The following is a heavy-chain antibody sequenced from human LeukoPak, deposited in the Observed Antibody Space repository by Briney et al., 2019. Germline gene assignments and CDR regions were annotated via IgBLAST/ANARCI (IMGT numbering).Heavy chain of an antibody. Sequence: PSETLSLTCAVYGGSFSGYRWSWIRQPPGKGLEWIGEINHSGSTNYNPSLKSRVTISVDTSKNQFSLKLSSVTAADTAVYYCARVSVITQYNGSPDYFASWGQGTLLTVSS. D-gene: IGHD1-26*01. CDR3: ARVSVITQYNGSPDYFAS. V-gene: IGHV4-34*01. CDR1: GGSFSGYR. CDR2: INHSGST. J-gene: IGHJ4*02.